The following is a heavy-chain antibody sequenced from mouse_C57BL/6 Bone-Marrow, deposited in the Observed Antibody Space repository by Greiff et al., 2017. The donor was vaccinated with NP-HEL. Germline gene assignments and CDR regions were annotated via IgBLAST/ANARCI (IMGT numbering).Heavy chain of an antibody. D-gene: IGHD1-1*01. J-gene: IGHJ1*03. CDR1: GYTFTSYW. Sequence: QVQLQQPGAELVKPGASVKFSCKASGYTFTSYWMPWVKQRPGQGLEWIGMIHPNSGSTNYNEKFKSKATLTVDKSSSTAYMQLSSLTSEDSAVYYCARCYYGSHWYFDVWGTGTTVTVSS. V-gene: IGHV1-64*01. CDR2: IHPNSGST. CDR3: ARCYYGSHWYFDV.